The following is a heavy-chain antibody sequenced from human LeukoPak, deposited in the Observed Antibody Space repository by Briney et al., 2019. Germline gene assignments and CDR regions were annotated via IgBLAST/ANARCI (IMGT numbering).Heavy chain of an antibody. J-gene: IGHJ6*03. CDR1: GFIFSDYY. D-gene: IGHD6-6*01. CDR2: ISSSGSTI. CDR3: ARVPARSSQAYYYYYMDV. Sequence: GGSLRLSCAASGFIFSDYYMSWIRQAPGKGLEWVSYISSSGSTIYYADSVKGRFTISRDNAKNSLYLQMNSMRAEETAVYYCARVPARSSQAYYYYYMDVWGKGTTVTVSS. V-gene: IGHV3-11*01.